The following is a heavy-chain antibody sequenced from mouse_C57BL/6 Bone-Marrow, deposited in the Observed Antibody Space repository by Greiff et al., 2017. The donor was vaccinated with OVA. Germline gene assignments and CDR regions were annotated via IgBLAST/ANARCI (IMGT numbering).Heavy chain of an antibody. CDR2: IYPGSGNT. D-gene: IGHD2-4*01. V-gene: IGHV1-76*01. CDR3: AREGLRLGLDY. Sequence: QVQLKESGAELVRPGASVKLSCKASGYTFTDYYINWVKQRPGQGLEWIARIYPGSGNTYYNEKFKGKATLTAEKSSSTAYMQLSSLTSEDSAVYYCAREGLRLGLDYWGQGTTLTVSS. J-gene: IGHJ2*01. CDR1: GYTFTDYY.